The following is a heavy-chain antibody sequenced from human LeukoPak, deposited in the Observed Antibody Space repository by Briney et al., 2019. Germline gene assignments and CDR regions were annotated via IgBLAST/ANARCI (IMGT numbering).Heavy chain of an antibody. D-gene: IGHD6-19*01. CDR2: INSDGSST. CDR1: GFTFSSYW. CDR3: VLLGGIAVAGTFDY. V-gene: IGHV3-74*01. J-gene: IGHJ4*02. Sequence: GGSLRLSCAASGFTFSSYWMHWVRQAPGKGLVWVSRINSDGSSTSYADPVKGRFTISRDNAKNTLYLQMNSLRAEDTAVYYCVLLGGIAVAGTFDYWGQGTLVTVSS.